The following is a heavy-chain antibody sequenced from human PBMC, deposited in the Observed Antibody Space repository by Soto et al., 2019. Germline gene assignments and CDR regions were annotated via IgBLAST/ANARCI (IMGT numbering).Heavy chain of an antibody. CDR2: IGTAGDT. J-gene: IGHJ6*02. CDR1: GFTFSSYD. Sequence: GGSLRLSCAASGFTFSSYDMHWVRQAPGKGLEWVSAIGTAGDTYYPGSVKGRFTISRENAKNSLYLQMNSLRAEDTAVYYCARAPTPFVLYYYGMDVWGQGTTVTVSS. CDR3: ARAPTPFVLYYYGMDV. V-gene: IGHV3-13*01.